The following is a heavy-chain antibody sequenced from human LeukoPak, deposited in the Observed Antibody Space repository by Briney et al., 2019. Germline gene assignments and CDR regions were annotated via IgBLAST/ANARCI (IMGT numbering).Heavy chain of an antibody. CDR3: ARGSSMVRGALGY. CDR1: GYTFTGYY. Sequence: ASVKVSCKASGYTFTGYYMHLVRQAPGQGLEWMGRINPNSGGTNYAQKFQGRVTMTRDTSISTAYMELSRLRSDDTAVYYCARGSSMVRGALGYWGQGTLVTVSS. D-gene: IGHD3-10*01. V-gene: IGHV1-2*06. J-gene: IGHJ4*02. CDR2: INPNSGGT.